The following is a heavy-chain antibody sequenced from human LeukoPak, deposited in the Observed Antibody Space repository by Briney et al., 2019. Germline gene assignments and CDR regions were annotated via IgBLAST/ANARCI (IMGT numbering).Heavy chain of an antibody. Sequence: PGGSLRLSCAASGFTYSHYGMHWVRQAPGKGLEWVAVIWSDATEKYYGDAVKGRFTISRDNSRNTLYLKRTSLRAEDTAVYYWAKDAQRGFDYSNSLENWGQGTLVTVSS. D-gene: IGHD4-11*01. CDR1: GFTYSHYG. V-gene: IGHV3-33*06. CDR3: AKDAQRGFDYSNSLEN. CDR2: IWSDATEK. J-gene: IGHJ4*02.